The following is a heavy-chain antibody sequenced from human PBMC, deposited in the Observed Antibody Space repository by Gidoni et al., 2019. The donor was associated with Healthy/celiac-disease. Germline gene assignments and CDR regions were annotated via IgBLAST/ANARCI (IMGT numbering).Heavy chain of an antibody. CDR1: GFTFSSYA. CDR3: AKDPGIFGVVISPPNDDY. D-gene: IGHD3-3*01. J-gene: IGHJ4*02. V-gene: IGHV3-23*01. CDR2: ISGSGGST. Sequence: EVQLLESGGGLVQPGGSLRLSCAASGFTFSSYAMSWVRQAPGKGLEWVSAISGSGGSTYYADSVKGRFTISRDNSKNTLYLQMNSLRAEDTAVYYCAKDPGIFGVVISPPNDDYWGQGTLVTVSS.